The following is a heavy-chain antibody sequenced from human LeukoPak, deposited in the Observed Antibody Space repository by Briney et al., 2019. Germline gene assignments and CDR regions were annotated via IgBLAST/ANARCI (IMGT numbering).Heavy chain of an antibody. V-gene: IGHV4-38-2*02. CDR3: ARDGSYP. CDR1: GYSISSGYY. D-gene: IGHD5-12*01. CDR2: IYHSGST. Sequence: SETLSLTCTVSGYSISSGYYWGWIRQPPGKGLEWIGSIYHSGSTYYNPSLKSRVTISVDTSKNQFSLKLSSVTAADTAVYYCARDGSYPWGQGTLVTVSS. J-gene: IGHJ5*02.